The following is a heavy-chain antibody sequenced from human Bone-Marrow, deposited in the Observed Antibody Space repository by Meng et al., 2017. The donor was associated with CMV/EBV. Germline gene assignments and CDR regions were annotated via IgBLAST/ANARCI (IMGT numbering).Heavy chain of an antibody. CDR1: GYTFTGYY. Sequence: ASVKVSCKASGYTFTGYYMHWVRQAPGQGLEWMGWINPNSGGTNYAQKFQGRVTLTRDTSINTGYMELTRLTSDDTAVYYCARDNNWGPDYWGQGKLVNVSS. CDR3: ARDNNWGPDY. J-gene: IGHJ4*02. V-gene: IGHV1-2*02. CDR2: INPNSGGT. D-gene: IGHD7-27*01.